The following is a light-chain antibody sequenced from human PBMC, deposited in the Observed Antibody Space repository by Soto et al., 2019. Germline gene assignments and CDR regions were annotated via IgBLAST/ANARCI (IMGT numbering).Light chain of an antibody. CDR3: QQYGSSPPLT. CDR2: GAS. V-gene: IGKV3-20*01. Sequence: EIVLTQSPGTLSLSPGERATLSCRASQSVSSSYLSWHQQKPGQAPRLLICGASSRATGIPDRFSGSGSGTDFTLTISRLEPEDFAVYYCQQYGSSPPLTFGGGTKVEIK. J-gene: IGKJ4*01. CDR1: QSVSSSY.